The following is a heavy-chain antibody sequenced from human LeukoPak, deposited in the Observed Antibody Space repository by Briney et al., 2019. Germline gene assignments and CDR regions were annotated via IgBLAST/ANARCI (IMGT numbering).Heavy chain of an antibody. CDR1: GYSISSGYF. J-gene: IGHJ3*02. D-gene: IGHD6-19*01. V-gene: IGHV4-38-2*02. CDR3: ARLGWQWLVYAFDI. Sequence: SETLSLTCNVSGYSISSGYFWGWVRQPPGKGLEWIGSIYQRATVHYNPSLKSRVTISLDTSKNQFSLKLSSVTAADTAVYYCARLGWQWLVYAFDIWGQGTMVTVSS. CDR2: IYQRATV.